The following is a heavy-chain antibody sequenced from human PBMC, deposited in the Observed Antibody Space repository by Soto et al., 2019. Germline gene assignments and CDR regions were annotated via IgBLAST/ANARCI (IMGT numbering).Heavy chain of an antibody. J-gene: IGHJ4*02. CDR2: INPNSDDT. Sequence: ASVKVSCKASGYTFTDYYIHWVRQAPGQGLEWMGWINPNSDDTNFAPKFKDWVSMTRDTSISTAYLELRNLKSDHTAVYFCARSPGRHSSSWYNFWGQGTLVTVSS. D-gene: IGHD6-13*01. CDR3: ARSPGRHSSSWYNF. CDR1: GYTFTDYY. V-gene: IGHV1-2*04.